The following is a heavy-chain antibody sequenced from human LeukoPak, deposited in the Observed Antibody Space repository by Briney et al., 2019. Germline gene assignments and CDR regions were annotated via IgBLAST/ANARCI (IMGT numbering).Heavy chain of an antibody. CDR2: ISSSSSTI. CDR1: GFTFSSYS. J-gene: IGHJ6*02. Sequence: HPGGSLRLSCAASGFTFSSYSMNWVRQAPGKGLEWVSYISSSSSTIYYADSVKGRFTISRDNSKNTLYLQMNSLRAEDTAVYYCANSSPKGGGWYTSYYYYGMDVWGQGTTVTVSS. V-gene: IGHV3-48*04. CDR3: ANSSPKGGGWYTSYYYYGMDV. D-gene: IGHD6-19*01.